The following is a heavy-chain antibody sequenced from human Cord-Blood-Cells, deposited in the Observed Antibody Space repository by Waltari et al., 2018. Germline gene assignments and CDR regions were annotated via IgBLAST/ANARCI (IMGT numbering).Heavy chain of an antibody. J-gene: IGHJ4*02. D-gene: IGHD2-2*01. V-gene: IGHV4-59*01. Sequence: TNYNPSLKSRVTISVDTSKNQFSLKLSSVTAADTAVYYCASSYCSSTSRYFDYWGQGTLVTVSS. CDR2: T. CDR3: ASSYCSSTSRYFDY.